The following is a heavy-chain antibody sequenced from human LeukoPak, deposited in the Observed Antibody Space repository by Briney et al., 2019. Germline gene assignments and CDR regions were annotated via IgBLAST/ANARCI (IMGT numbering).Heavy chain of an antibody. D-gene: IGHD2-15*01. CDR2: IYYSGST. V-gene: IGHV4-39*01. CDR3: ARLGWWDS. J-gene: IGHJ4*02. CDR1: GFTFSDHY. Sequence: LRLSCAASGFTFSDHYMDWVRQAPGKGLEWIGSIYYSGSTYYNPSLNSRVTISGDTSKNQFSLKLSSVTAADTAVYYCARLGWWDSWGQGTLVTVSS.